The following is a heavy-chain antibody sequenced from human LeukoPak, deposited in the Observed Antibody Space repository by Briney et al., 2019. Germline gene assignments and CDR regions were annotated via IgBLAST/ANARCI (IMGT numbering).Heavy chain of an antibody. D-gene: IGHD1-26*01. Sequence: ASVKVSCKASGYTFTDYGISWVRQAPGQGLEWMGGIIPIFGTANYAQKFQGRVTITADESTSTAYMELSSLRSEDTAVYYCASPTSGRELLDYGMDVWGQGTTVTVSS. V-gene: IGHV1-69*13. CDR3: ASPTSGRELLDYGMDV. J-gene: IGHJ6*02. CDR1: GYTFTDYG. CDR2: IIPIFGTA.